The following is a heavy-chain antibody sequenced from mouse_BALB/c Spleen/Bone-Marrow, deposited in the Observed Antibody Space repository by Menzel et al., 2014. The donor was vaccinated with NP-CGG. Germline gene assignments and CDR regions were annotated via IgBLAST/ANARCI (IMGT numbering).Heavy chain of an antibody. V-gene: IGHV14-3*02. J-gene: IGHJ3*01. CDR2: IDPANGIT. Sequence: VQLHQSGAELVKQGASVKLSCTAFGFNIKDTYMHWVKQRPEQGLEGIGRIDPANGITKYDPKFQGKATIPADTSSNTACLQLSSLTSEDTDVYCCVMYYYVSSLFASWGQGTLVPGS. D-gene: IGHD1-1*01. CDR3: VMYYYVSSLFAS. CDR1: GFNIKDTY.